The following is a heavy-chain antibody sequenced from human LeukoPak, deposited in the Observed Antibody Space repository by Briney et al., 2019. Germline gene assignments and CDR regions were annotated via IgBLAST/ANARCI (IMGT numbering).Heavy chain of an antibody. CDR2: TYYRSKWYN. J-gene: IGHJ6*04. V-gene: IGHV6-1*01. D-gene: IGHD3-9*01. Sequence: SQTLSLTCAISGDSVSSNSAAWNWIRQSPSRGLEWLGRTYYRSKWYNDYAVSVKSRITINPDTSKNQFSLQLNSVTPEDTAVYYCARGYDILTGYYVDYYYYGMDVWGKETTVTVSS. CDR3: ARGYDILTGYYVDYYYYGMDV. CDR1: GDSVSSNSAA.